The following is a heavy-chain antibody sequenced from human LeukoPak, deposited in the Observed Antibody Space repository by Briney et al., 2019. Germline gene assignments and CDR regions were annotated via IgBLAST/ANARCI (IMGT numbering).Heavy chain of an antibody. CDR2: INHSGST. CDR3: ARGPRHLYCSSTSCYRGFDY. V-gene: IGHV4-34*01. D-gene: IGHD2-2*01. J-gene: IGHJ4*02. CDR1: GGSFSGYY. Sequence: SETLSLTCAVYGGSFSGYYWSWIRQPPGKGLEWIGEINHSGSTNYNPSLKSRVTISVDASKNQFSLKLSSVTAADTAVYYCARGPRHLYCSSTSCYRGFDYWGQGTLVTVSS.